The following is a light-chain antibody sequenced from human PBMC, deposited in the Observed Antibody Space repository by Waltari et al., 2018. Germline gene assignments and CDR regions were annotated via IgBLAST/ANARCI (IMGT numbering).Light chain of an antibody. Sequence: DFVLTQSPESVAVSLGERATINCKSSQSVLSRSTNQNYLAWYQKTLGQPPRLHIYWASTLASGVPDRFSAGGSGTEFTLTINNLQAEDVAVYYCQQYYGAPLTFGGGTKVEIK. J-gene: IGKJ4*01. CDR3: QQYYGAPLT. CDR2: WAS. V-gene: IGKV4-1*01. CDR1: QSVLSRSTNQNY.